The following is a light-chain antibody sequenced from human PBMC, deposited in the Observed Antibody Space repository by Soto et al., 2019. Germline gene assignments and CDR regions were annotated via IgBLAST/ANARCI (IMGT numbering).Light chain of an antibody. Sequence: QSALTQPRSVSGSPGPSGTISCTETSSDVGGYTFVSWYQQRPGKAPKLRIYDVSKRPSGVPDRFSGSKSGNTASLHTSGLQAEYESDYYSCSYSGTCIFAVLFGGGTKLPVL. J-gene: IGLJ2*01. CDR1: SSDVGGYTF. V-gene: IGLV2-11*01. CDR2: DVS. CDR3: CSYSGTCIFAVL.